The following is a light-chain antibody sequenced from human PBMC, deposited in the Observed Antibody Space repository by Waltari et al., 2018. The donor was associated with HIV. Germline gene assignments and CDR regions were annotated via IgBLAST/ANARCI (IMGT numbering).Light chain of an antibody. CDR3: SSYTSINTLLV. V-gene: IGLV2-14*03. CDR2: DVS. J-gene: IGLJ3*02. CDR1: RSDIGGYNY. Sequence: QSALTQPASVSGSLGQSITISCTGTRSDIGGYNYVSWYRQHPGKAPKLMIYDVSYRPSGISLRFSGSKSGNTASLTISGLQAEDEADYYCSSYTSINTLLVFGGGTKVTVL.